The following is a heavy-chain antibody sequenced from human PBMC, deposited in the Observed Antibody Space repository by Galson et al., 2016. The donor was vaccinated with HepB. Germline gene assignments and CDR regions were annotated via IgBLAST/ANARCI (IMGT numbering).Heavy chain of an antibody. CDR1: GFTFSSYA. J-gene: IGHJ6*04. CDR2: ISYDASNK. Sequence: SLRLSCAASGFTFSSYAMHWVRQAPGKGLEWVAVISYDASNKYYADSVKGRFTISRDNSKNTLYLQMNSLRAEDTAVYYCAKLLELYRLGLYDYYGMDVWRKGTTVTVSS. D-gene: IGHD2-8*02. V-gene: IGHV3-30*18. CDR3: AKLLELYRLGLYDYYGMDV.